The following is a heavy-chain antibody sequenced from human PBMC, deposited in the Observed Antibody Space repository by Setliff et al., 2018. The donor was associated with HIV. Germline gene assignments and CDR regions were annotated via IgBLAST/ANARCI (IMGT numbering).Heavy chain of an antibody. CDR1: GGSISSYY. J-gene: IGHJ2*01. CDR2: IYYSGST. CDR3: ARETNASGSLTAYWYFDL. D-gene: IGHD3-10*01. V-gene: IGHV4-59*12. Sequence: LSLTCTVSGGSISSYYWSWIRQPPGKGLEWIGYIYYSGSTNYNPSLKSRVTISVDTSKNQFSLKLNSVTAADTAVYYCARETNASGSLTAYWYFDLWGRGTLVTVSS.